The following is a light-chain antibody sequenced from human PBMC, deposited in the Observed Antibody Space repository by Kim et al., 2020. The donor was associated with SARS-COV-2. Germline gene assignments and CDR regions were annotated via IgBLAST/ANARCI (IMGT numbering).Light chain of an antibody. J-gene: IGKJ4*01. CDR3: LQHNSYPLT. V-gene: IGKV1-17*03. CDR1: QGVSNN. CDR2: AAS. Sequence: SASLGDRVTMTSRASQGVSNNLAWFQQTPGKVPKRLIYAASSLQSGVPSRFSGSGSGTEFTLPISSLQPEDFATYYCLQHNSYPLTFGGGTKVEI.